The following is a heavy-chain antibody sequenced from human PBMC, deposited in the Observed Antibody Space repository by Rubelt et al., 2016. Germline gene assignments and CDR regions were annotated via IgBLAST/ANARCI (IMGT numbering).Heavy chain of an antibody. D-gene: IGHD2-2*01. CDR3: ARDRVIVKPYCSSTSCSKDDAFDI. CDR2: INPNSGGT. J-gene: IGHJ3*02. V-gene: IGHV1-2*06. CDR1: GYTFTGYY. Sequence: QVQLVQSGAEVKKPGASVKVSCKASGYTFTGYYMHWVRQAPGQGLEWMGRINPNSGGTNYAQKFQGRVTMTRDTSISTAYMELSRLRSDDTAAYYCARDRVIVKPYCSSTSCSKDDAFDIWGQGTMVTVSS.